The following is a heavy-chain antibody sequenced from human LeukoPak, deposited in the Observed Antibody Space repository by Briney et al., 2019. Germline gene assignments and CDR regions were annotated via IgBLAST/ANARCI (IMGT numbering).Heavy chain of an antibody. CDR2: ITGSGGTI. CDR1: GFAFRNYA. CDR3: GKDPNGDYVGAFDF. D-gene: IGHD4-17*01. J-gene: IGHJ3*01. Sequence: GGSLRLSCVGSGFAFRNYAMTWVRQAPGKGPELVSSITGSGGTIRYADSVKGRFTISRDNSVDTLYLQMNRLSAEDTAVYYCGKDPNGDYVGAFDFWGRGTMVTVSS. V-gene: IGHV3-23*01.